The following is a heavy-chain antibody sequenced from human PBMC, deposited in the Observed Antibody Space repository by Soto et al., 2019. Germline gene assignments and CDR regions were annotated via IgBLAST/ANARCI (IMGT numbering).Heavy chain of an antibody. D-gene: IGHD3-3*01. Sequence: TSETLSLTCIVSGGSMSSYYWSWIRQSPGQGLVWIGNIDNSATAYYNPALKRRVIMSVDTSKNQFSLRLTSVTAADTAVYYCARVGDYFLSGYTNYFDLWGHRTRVTVSS. CDR3: ARVGDYFLSGYTNYFDL. J-gene: IGHJ5*02. CDR2: IDNSATA. V-gene: IGHV4-59*01. CDR1: GGSMSSYY.